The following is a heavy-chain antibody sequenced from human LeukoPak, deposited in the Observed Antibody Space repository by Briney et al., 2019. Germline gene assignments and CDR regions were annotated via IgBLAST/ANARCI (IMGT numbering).Heavy chain of an antibody. Sequence: PGGSLRLSCAASGFTFSNYAMNWVRQAPGKGLEWVSGIRGSGDSTYYADTVKGRFTISRDNSKSTLYLQVNSLRAEDTAVYYCAKGGTSSSNWYGGWFDPWGQGTLVTVSS. CDR3: AKGGTSSSNWYGGWFDP. J-gene: IGHJ5*02. V-gene: IGHV3-23*01. D-gene: IGHD6-13*01. CDR2: IRGSGDST. CDR1: GFTFSNYA.